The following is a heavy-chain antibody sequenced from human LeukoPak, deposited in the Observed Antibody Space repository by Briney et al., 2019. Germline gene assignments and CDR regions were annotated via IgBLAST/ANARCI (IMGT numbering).Heavy chain of an antibody. V-gene: IGHV4-39*07. CDR2: ISYRGTT. J-gene: IGHJ4*02. CDR3: ARSSNWYKGFDY. D-gene: IGHD6-13*01. CDR1: GGSLTSNSYY. Sequence: SETLSLTCTVSGGSLTSNSYYWVWIRQPPGKGLEWIGHISYRGTTYYNPSLKSRVAMSVDTSKNQFSLKLTSVTAADTSVYYCARSSNWYKGFDYWGQGTLVTFSS.